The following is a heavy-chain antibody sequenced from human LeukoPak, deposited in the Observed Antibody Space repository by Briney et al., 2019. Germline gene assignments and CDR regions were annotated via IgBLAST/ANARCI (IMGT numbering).Heavy chain of an antibody. Sequence: GGSLRLSCAASGFIFNNYGLIWVRQAPGKGLEWVSAISNDGGGTTYADFVKGRFTISRDNSKNTLFLQMNSLRAENTALYYCAKGGSGYFLDLWGQGTLVTVSS. J-gene: IGHJ5*02. CDR2: ISNDGGGT. CDR3: AKGGSGYFLDL. CDR1: GFIFNNYG. D-gene: IGHD3-22*01. V-gene: IGHV3-23*01.